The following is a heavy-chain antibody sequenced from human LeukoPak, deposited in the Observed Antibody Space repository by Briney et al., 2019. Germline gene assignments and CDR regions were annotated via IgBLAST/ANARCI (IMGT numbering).Heavy chain of an antibody. D-gene: IGHD3-10*02. CDR3: ATMFGESSDFDH. V-gene: IGHV4-59*10. CDR1: GGSISAYY. Sequence: SETLSLTCVVSGGSISAYYWNWIRRPAGKGLEWIGRLHSSGETTSNPSLMSRATMSLDTSRNHFSLNLTSVTAADTAVYYCATMFGESSDFDHWGQGTLVTVSS. CDR2: LHSSGET. J-gene: IGHJ4*02.